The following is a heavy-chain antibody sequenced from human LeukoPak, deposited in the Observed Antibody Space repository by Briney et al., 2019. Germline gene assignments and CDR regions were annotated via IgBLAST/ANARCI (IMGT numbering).Heavy chain of an antibody. V-gene: IGHV4-39*01. J-gene: IGHJ4*02. CDR2: IYYSGST. CDR1: GGSISSSSYY. CDR3: ARSPWEYYDSSGYSGY. Sequence: PSETLSLTCTVSGGSISSSSYYWGWIRQPPGKGLEWIGSIYYSGSTYYNPSLKSRVTISVDTSKNQFSLKLSSVTAADTAVYYCARSPWEYYDSSGYSGYWGQGTLVTVSS. D-gene: IGHD3-22*01.